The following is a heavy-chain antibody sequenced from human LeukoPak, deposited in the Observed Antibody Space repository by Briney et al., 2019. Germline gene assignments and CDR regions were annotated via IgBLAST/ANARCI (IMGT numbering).Heavy chain of an antibody. V-gene: IGHV3-20*04. D-gene: IGHD5-12*01. CDR2: INWNGGNT. Sequence: GGSLRLSCAASGFTFDDYGMSWVRQAPGKGLEWVSGINWNGGNTGYADSVKGRFTISRDNAKNSLYLQMNSLRAEDTALYYCARAYSGYENYYYYYMDVWGKGTTVTVSS. J-gene: IGHJ6*03. CDR1: GFTFDDYG. CDR3: ARAYSGYENYYYYYMDV.